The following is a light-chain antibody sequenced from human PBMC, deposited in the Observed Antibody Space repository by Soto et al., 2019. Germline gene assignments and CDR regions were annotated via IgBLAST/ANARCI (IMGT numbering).Light chain of an antibody. CDR3: QSYDSSLGGSGV. Sequence: QSVLTQPPSVSGAPGQRVTISCSGSSSNIGAGYDVHWYQQLPGTAPKLLISANNIRPSGVPDRFSGSKSGTSASLAITGLQAGDGADYYCQSYDSSLGGSGVFGGGTKLTVL. V-gene: IGLV1-40*01. CDR2: ANN. J-gene: IGLJ3*02. CDR1: SSNIGAGYD.